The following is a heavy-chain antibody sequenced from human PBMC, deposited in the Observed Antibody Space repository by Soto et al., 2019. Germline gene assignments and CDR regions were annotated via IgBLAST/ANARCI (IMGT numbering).Heavy chain of an antibody. Sequence: SETLSLTCTVSGGSISSGGYYWSWIRQHPGKGLEWIGYIYYSGSTYYNPSLKSRVTISVDTSKNQFSLKLSSVTAADTAVYYCARYNAGLRYFDWFGDGRSPHWFDPWGQGTLVTVSS. CDR1: GGSISSGGYY. CDR2: IYYSGST. CDR3: ARYNAGLRYFDWFGDGRSPHWFDP. D-gene: IGHD3-9*01. V-gene: IGHV4-31*03. J-gene: IGHJ5*02.